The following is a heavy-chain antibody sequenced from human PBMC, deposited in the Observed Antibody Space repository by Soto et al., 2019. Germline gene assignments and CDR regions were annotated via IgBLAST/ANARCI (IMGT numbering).Heavy chain of an antibody. CDR3: ARGTYDFSPNYYYYYGMDV. V-gene: IGHV1-46*01. CDR2: INPSGGST. J-gene: IGHJ6*02. Sequence: QVQLVQSGAEVKKPGASVKVSCKASGYTFTSYYMHWVRQAPGQGLEWMGIINPSGGSTSYAQKFQGRVTMNRDTSTSTVYMELRSLRSEDTAVYYCARGTYDFSPNYYYYYGMDVWGQGTTVTVSS. CDR1: GYTFTSYY. D-gene: IGHD3-3*01.